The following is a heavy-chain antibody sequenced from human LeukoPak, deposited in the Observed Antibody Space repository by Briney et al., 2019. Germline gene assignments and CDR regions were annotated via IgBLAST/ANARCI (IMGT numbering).Heavy chain of an antibody. V-gene: IGHV3-NL1*01. CDR2: IYSGGST. CDR1: GFTFSSYG. J-gene: IGHJ4*02. D-gene: IGHD2-2*01. Sequence: GGSLRLSCAASGFTFSSYGMHWVRQAPGKGLEWVSVIYSGGSTYYADSVKGRFTISRDNSKNTLYLQMNSLRAEDTAVYYCARGCSSTSCYGFDYWGQGTLVTVSS. CDR3: ARGCSSTSCYGFDY.